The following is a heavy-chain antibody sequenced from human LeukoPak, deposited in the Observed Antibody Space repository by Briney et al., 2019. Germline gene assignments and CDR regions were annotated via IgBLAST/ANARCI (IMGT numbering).Heavy chain of an antibody. Sequence: SETLSLTCTVSGGSISSYYWSWVRQPPGKELEWIGYIYYSGSTKYNPSLKSQVIISVDTSKNQFSLKLSSVTAADTAVYYCARHSLILTGYPFDYWGQGTLVTVSS. CDR3: ARHSLILTGYPFDY. CDR2: IYYSGST. CDR1: GGSISSYY. V-gene: IGHV4-59*08. D-gene: IGHD3-9*01. J-gene: IGHJ4*02.